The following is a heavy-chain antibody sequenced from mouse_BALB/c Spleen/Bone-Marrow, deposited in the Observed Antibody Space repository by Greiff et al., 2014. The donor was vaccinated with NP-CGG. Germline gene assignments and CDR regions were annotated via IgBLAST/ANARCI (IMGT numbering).Heavy chain of an antibody. CDR1: GYTFTSYW. Sequence: QVQLPQPGTELVKPGASVKLSCKASGYTFTSYWIHWVKQGPGQGLEWIGEIHPSNGRTNYSEKFKTKATLTVDKSSSTAHMQRSSLTSEDSAVYYCARGTARAMMDYWGQGTSVTVSS. V-gene: IGHV1S81*02. D-gene: IGHD3-2*01. CDR3: ARGTARAMMDY. CDR2: IHPSNGRT. J-gene: IGHJ4*01.